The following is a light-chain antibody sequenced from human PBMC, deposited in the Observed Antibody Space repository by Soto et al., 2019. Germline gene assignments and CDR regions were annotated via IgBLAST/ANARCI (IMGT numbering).Light chain of an antibody. CDR1: KNDIGIYNL. CDR3: SSYAGGTNFMV. V-gene: IGLV2-23*02. J-gene: IGLJ3*02. Sequence: QSALTQPASVSGSLGQSITISCTGSKNDIGIYNLVSWYQQDTGKAPKLIIFEVTKRPSGISSRFSGSKSGNTASLTIAGLLPDDESQYFCSSYAGGTNFMVFGGGTK. CDR2: EVT.